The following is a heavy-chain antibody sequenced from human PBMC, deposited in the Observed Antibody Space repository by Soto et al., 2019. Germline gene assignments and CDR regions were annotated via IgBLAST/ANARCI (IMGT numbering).Heavy chain of an antibody. J-gene: IGHJ4*02. Sequence: QVQLVQSGAEVKKPGASVKVSCKASGYTFTSYAIYWVRQAPGQRLEWMGWMNADNGDTKYSQKFQGRATITRDTSASTAYMELSSLTSEDTAVYYCARAASHPDYWGQGTLVTVSS. CDR2: MNADNGDT. CDR1: GYTFTSYA. CDR3: ARAASHPDY. V-gene: IGHV1-3*01.